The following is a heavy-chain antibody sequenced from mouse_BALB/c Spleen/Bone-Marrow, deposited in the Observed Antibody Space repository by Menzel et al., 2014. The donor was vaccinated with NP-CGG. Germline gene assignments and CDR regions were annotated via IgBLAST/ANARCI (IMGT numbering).Heavy chain of an antibody. CDR2: IWRGGSA. D-gene: IGHD1-1*01. V-gene: IGHV2-5*01. Sequence: VHLVESGPGLVQPSQSLSITCTVSGFSLTRNGVHWVRRSPGKGLEWLGVIWRGGSADYNEAFMSRLSITKDNSKSQVFFKMNSLQGDDTAIYYCAKGGITAAWYFDAWGAGTTVTVSS. CDR3: AKGGITAAWYFDA. J-gene: IGHJ1*01. CDR1: GFSLTRNG.